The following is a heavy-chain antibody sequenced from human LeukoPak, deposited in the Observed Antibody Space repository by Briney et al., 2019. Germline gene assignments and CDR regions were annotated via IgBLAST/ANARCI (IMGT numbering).Heavy chain of an antibody. CDR2: IYYSGST. V-gene: IGHV4-59*08. D-gene: IGHD3-10*01. J-gene: IGHJ4*02. CDR3: ARSTGGSGRLNRVSFDY. CDR1: GGSISGYY. Sequence: SETLSLTCTVSGGSISGYYWSWIRQPPGKGLEWIGFIYYSGSTSYNPSLKSRVTISVDTSKNQFSLKMTSVTAADAAVYYCARSTGGSGRLNRVSFDYWGQGTLVTVSS.